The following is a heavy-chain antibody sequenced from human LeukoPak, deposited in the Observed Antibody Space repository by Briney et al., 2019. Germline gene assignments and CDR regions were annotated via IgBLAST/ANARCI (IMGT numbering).Heavy chain of an antibody. D-gene: IGHD3-3*01. Sequence: SETLSLTCAVSGGSISSSNWWSWVRQPPGKGLEWIGEIYHSGSTNYNPSLKSRVTISVDKSKNQFSLKLSSVTAADTAVYYCARGNLYDFWSGYLYYYYGMDVWGQGTTVTVSS. CDR1: GGSISSSNW. CDR2: IYHSGST. CDR3: ARGNLYDFWSGYLYYYYGMDV. V-gene: IGHV4-4*02. J-gene: IGHJ6*02.